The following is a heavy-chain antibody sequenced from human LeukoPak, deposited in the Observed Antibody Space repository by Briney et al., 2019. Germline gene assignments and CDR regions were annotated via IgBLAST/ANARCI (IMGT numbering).Heavy chain of an antibody. CDR1: GFTFSSYS. J-gene: IGHJ4*02. V-gene: IGHV3-48*04. D-gene: IGHD6-19*01. CDR2: ISSSSRTK. CDR3: AKDAYLIAVAGNYFEY. Sequence: GGSLRLSCAASGFTFSSYSMNWVRQAPGKGLEWVSYISSSSRTKYYADSLKGRFTISRDNSKNTLYVQMNSLRPEDTAVYYCAKDAYLIAVAGNYFEYWGQGTLVTVSS.